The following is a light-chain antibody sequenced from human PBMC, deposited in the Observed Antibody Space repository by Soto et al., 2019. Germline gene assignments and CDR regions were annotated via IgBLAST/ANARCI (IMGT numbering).Light chain of an antibody. CDR1: QSVSND. Sequence: EIVLTQSPATLSLSPGERATLSCRASQSVSNDLAWYQQKPGQAPRLLIYDASNRATGIPARFSGSGSGTDFSLTISSLEPEDFAVYYCQQYYSYPYTFGQGTKLEIK. J-gene: IGKJ2*01. CDR2: DAS. V-gene: IGKV3-11*01. CDR3: QQYYSYPYT.